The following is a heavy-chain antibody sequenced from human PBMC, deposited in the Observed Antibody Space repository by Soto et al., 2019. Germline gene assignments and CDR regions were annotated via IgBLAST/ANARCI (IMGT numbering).Heavy chain of an antibody. J-gene: IGHJ6*02. V-gene: IGHV4-30-2*01. CDR3: ARAHYGDYGYGMDV. CDR2: IYYGGST. D-gene: IGHD4-17*01. CDR1: GGSISSGDYS. Sequence: PSETLSLTCAVSGGSISSGDYSWDWIRQPPGKGLEWIGYIYYGGSTYYNPSLQSRVTMSVDRSRNQFSLKLNSVTAADTAVYYCARAHYGDYGYGMDVWGQGTTVTVSS.